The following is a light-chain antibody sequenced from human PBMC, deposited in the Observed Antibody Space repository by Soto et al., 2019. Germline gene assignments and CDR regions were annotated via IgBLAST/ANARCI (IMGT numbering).Light chain of an antibody. CDR2: KAS. CDR3: KQYNSFWT. V-gene: IGKV1-5*03. Sequence: DIQMTHSPSTLSASVLYIVTITFRSSQSISSWLAWYQQKPGKAPKLLIYKASSLESGVPSRFSGSGSGTEFTLTISSLQPDDFATYYCKQYNSFWTFGHGTKVDIK. CDR1: QSISSW. J-gene: IGKJ1*01.